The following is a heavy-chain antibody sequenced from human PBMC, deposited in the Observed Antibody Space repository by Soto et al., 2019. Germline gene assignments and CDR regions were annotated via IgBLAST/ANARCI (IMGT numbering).Heavy chain of an antibody. Sequence: GSLRLSCAASGFTFTSYAMGWVRQAPGKGLEWVSVISSGGSTYYADSVRGRFTISRDNSKDTLSLQMNSLRAEDTAVYYCAKRRGAGGHFDYWGQGALVTVSS. J-gene: IGHJ4*02. CDR1: GFTFTSYA. D-gene: IGHD2-15*01. CDR3: AKRRGAGGHFDY. V-gene: IGHV3-23*01. CDR2: ISSGGST.